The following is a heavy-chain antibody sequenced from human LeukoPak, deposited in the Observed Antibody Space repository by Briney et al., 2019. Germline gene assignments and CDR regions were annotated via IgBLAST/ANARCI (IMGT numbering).Heavy chain of an antibody. D-gene: IGHD1-7*01. J-gene: IGHJ6*03. Sequence: SETLSLTCTVSGVSISSGGYYWSWIRQPPGKGLEWIGYIYHSGSTYYNPSLKSRVTISVDRSKNQFSLNLSSVTAADTAVYYCARGATGTTPSGYYYYYMDVWGKGTTVTVSS. V-gene: IGHV4-30-2*01. CDR2: IYHSGST. CDR3: ARGATGTTPSGYYYYYMDV. CDR1: GVSISSGGYY.